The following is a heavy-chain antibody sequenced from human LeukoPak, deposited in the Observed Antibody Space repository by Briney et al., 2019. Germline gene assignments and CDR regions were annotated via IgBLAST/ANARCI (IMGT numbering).Heavy chain of an antibody. J-gene: IGHJ5*02. CDR3: ARVGYNWNGAPRWFDP. D-gene: IGHD1-20*01. Sequence: GASVKVSCKASGYTFTGYYMHWVRQAPGQGLEWMGWINPNSGGTNYAQKFQGWVTMTTDTSTSTAYMELRSLRSDDTAVYYCARVGYNWNGAPRWFDPWGQGTLVTVSS. CDR1: GYTFTGYY. V-gene: IGHV1-2*04. CDR2: INPNSGGT.